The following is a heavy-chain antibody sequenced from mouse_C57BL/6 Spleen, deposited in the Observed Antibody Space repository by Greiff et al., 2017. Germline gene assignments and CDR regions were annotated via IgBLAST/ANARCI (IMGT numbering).Heavy chain of an antibody. CDR2: ISSGSSTI. CDR1: GFTFSDYG. D-gene: IGHD2-5*01. V-gene: IGHV5-17*01. CDR3: ATAYYSNYVGFAY. J-gene: IGHJ3*01. Sequence: EVQLVESGGGLVKPGGSLKLSCAASGFTFSDYGMHWVRQAPEKGLEWVAYISSGSSTIYYADTVKGRFTISRDHAKNTLFLQMTSLRSEDTAMYDCATAYYSNYVGFAYWGQGTLVTVSA.